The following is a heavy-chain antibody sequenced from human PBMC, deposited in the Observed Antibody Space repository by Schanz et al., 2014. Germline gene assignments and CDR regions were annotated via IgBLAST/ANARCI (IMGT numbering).Heavy chain of an antibody. CDR3: AYYDVLTGFDY. CDR2: ISGSGGST. V-gene: IGHV3-23*04. Sequence: EVQLVESGGGLVQPGGSLRLSCAASGFTFSSYCMNWVRQAPGQGLEWVSAISGSGGSTYYADSVKGRFTISRDNSKNTLYLQINNLRAEDTAVYYCAYYDVLTGFDYWGQGTRVTVSS. J-gene: IGHJ4*02. D-gene: IGHD3-9*01. CDR1: GFTFSSYC.